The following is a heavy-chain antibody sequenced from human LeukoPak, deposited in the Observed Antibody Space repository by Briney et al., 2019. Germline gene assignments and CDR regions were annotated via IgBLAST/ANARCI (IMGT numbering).Heavy chain of an antibody. D-gene: IGHD6-19*01. J-gene: IGHJ4*02. Sequence: ASVKVSCKVSGYTLTELSMHWVRQAPGKGLEWMGGFDPEDGETIYAQKFQGRVTMTEDTSTDTAYMELSSLRSGDTAVYYCATDQIAVAGSSYFDYWGQGTLVTVSS. CDR1: GYTLTELS. V-gene: IGHV1-24*01. CDR2: FDPEDGET. CDR3: ATDQIAVAGSSYFDY.